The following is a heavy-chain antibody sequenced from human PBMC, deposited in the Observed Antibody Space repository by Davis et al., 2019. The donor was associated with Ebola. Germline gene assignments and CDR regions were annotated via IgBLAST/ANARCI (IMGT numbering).Heavy chain of an antibody. V-gene: IGHV3-23*01. CDR2: ISGSGGST. CDR1: GFTFSSYA. Sequence: GESLKISCAASGFTFSSYAMSWVRQAPGKGLEWVSAISGSGGSTYNADSVKGRFTISRDNSKNTLYLQMNSLRAEDTAVYYCARGGRDFWSGYFGSWGQGTLVTVSS. D-gene: IGHD3-3*01. CDR3: ARGGRDFWSGYFGS. J-gene: IGHJ5*02.